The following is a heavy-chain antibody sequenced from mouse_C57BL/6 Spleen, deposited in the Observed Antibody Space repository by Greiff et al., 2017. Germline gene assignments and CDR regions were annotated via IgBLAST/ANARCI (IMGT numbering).Heavy chain of an antibody. D-gene: IGHD2-2*01. CDR2: IYPGDGDT. CDR3: ARGPASYGYLFAY. J-gene: IGHJ3*01. CDR1: GYAFSSSW. Sequence: QVQLQQSGPELVKPGASVKISCKASGYAFSSSWMNWVKQRPGKGLEWIGRIYPGDGDTNYNGKFKGKATLTADKSSSTAYMQLSSLTSEDSAVYFCARGPASYGYLFAYWGQGTLVTVSA. V-gene: IGHV1-82*01.